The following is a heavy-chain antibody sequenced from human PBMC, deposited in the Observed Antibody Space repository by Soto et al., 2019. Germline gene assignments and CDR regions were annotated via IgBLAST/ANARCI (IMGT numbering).Heavy chain of an antibody. D-gene: IGHD6-6*01. CDR3: ARDLAGRGSSQYYCYGMDV. J-gene: IGHJ6*02. CDR1: GFTFSSYA. CDR2: ISYDGSNK. V-gene: IGHV3-30-3*01. Sequence: QVQLVESGGGVVQPGRSLRLSCAASGFTFSSYAMHWVRQAPGKGLEWVAVISYDGSNKYYADSVKGRFTISRDNSKNTLYLQMNSRRAEDTAVYYCARDLAGRGSSQYYCYGMDVWGQGTTVTVSS.